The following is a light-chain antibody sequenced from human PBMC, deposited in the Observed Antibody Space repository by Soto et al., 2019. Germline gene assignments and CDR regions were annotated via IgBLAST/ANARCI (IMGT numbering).Light chain of an antibody. Sequence: EIVMTQSPATLSVSPGERATLSCRASQSVSNKLAWYQQKPGQAPRLLLYGASTRATGSPARFSGSGSGTELTLTISSLQSEDFAVDYCQQYNNWPPWTFGQGTKVEIK. V-gene: IGKV3-15*01. J-gene: IGKJ1*01. CDR2: GAS. CDR1: QSVSNK. CDR3: QQYNNWPPWT.